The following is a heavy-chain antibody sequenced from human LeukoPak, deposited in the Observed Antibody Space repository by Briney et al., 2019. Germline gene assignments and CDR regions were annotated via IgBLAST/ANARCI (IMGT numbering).Heavy chain of an antibody. J-gene: IGHJ3*02. Sequence: GSSVKVSCKASGGTFSSYAISWVRQAPGQGLEWTGGIIPIFGTANYAQKFQGRVTITADESTSTAYMELSSLRSDDTAVYYCARDGYSSSVGERAFDIWGQGTMVTVSS. D-gene: IGHD6-13*01. CDR3: ARDGYSSSVGERAFDI. CDR1: GGTFSSYA. V-gene: IGHV1-69*01. CDR2: IIPIFGTA.